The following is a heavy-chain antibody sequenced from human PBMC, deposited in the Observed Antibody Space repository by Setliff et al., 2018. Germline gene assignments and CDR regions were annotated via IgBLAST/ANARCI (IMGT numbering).Heavy chain of an antibody. V-gene: IGHV1-46*01. D-gene: IGHD3-10*01. Sequence: ASVKVSCKASGYTFTSYDINWVRQATGQGLEWMGWMNPSGGSTSYAQKFQGRVTMTRDTSTSTVYMELSSLRSEDTAVYYCARAYGSGISKGKIEYFQHWGQGTLVTVSS. CDR1: GYTFTSYD. CDR2: MNPSGGST. CDR3: ARAYGSGISKGKIEYFQH. J-gene: IGHJ1*01.